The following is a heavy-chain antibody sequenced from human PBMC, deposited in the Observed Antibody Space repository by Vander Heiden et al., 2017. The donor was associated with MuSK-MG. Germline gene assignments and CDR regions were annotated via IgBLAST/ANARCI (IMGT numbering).Heavy chain of an antibody. J-gene: IGHJ3*02. CDR1: GGTFSSYA. Sequence: QVQLVQSGAEVKKPGSSVKVSCKASGGTFSSYAISWVRQAPGQGLEWMGGIIPIFGTANYAHNVQGRVTITADKSTSTAYMEMRSMRSEDTAVYYCAKRRLGETGAFDIWGQGRMVTVSS. V-gene: IGHV1-69*06. D-gene: IGHD1-1*01. CDR3: AKRRLGETGAFDI. CDR2: IIPIFGTA.